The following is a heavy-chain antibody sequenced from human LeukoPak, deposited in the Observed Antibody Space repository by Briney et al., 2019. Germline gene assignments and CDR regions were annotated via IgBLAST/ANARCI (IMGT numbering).Heavy chain of an antibody. D-gene: IGHD3-10*01. CDR1: GFTFSSYA. V-gene: IGHV3-23*01. CDR3: AKSVVLLWFGESSYYFDY. Sequence: PGGSLRLSCAASGFTFSSYAMSWVRQAPGKGLEWVSAISGSGGSTYYADSVKGRFTISRDNSKNTLYLQMNSLRAEDTAVYYCAKSVVLLWFGESSYYFDYWGQGTLVTVSS. CDR2: ISGSGGST. J-gene: IGHJ4*02.